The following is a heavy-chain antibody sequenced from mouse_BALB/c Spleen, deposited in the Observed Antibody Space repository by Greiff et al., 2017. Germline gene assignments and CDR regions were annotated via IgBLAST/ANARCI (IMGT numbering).Heavy chain of an antibody. CDR1: GYSITSDYA. Sequence: EVQLQESGPGLVKPSQSLSLTCTVTGYSITSDYAWNWIRQFPGNKLEWMGYISYSGSTSYNPSLKSRISITRDTSKNQFFLQLNSVTTEDTATYYCARRFPTGPWYFDVWGAGTTVTVSS. V-gene: IGHV3-2*02. J-gene: IGHJ1*01. CDR2: ISYSGST. D-gene: IGHD3-3*01. CDR3: ARRFPTGPWYFDV.